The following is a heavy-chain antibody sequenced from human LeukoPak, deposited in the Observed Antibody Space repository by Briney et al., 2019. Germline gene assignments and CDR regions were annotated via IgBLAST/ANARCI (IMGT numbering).Heavy chain of an antibody. CDR2: ISSSSSYI. CDR3: ARVRVYYDSSGYYDAFDI. J-gene: IGHJ3*02. CDR1: GFTFSSYA. V-gene: IGHV3-21*01. Sequence: PGGSLRLSCAASGFTFSSYAMSWVRQAPGKGLEWVSSISSSSSYIYYADSVKGRFTISRDNAKNSLYLQMNSLRAEDTAVYYCARVRVYYDSSGYYDAFDIWGQGTMVAVSS. D-gene: IGHD3-22*01.